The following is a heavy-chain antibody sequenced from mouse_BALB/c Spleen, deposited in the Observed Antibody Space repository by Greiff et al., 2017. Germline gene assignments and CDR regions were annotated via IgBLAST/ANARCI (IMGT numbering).Heavy chain of an antibody. V-gene: IGHV5-4*02. CDR3: ARDPVYYGSSLDY. D-gene: IGHD1-1*01. CDR2: ISDGGSYT. Sequence: DVKLVESGGGLVKPGGSLKLSCAASGFTFSDYYMYWVRQTPEKRLEWVATISDGGSYTYYPDSVKGRFTISRDNAKNNLYLQMSSLKSEDTAMYYCARDPVYYGSSLDYWGKGTTLTVSS. J-gene: IGHJ2*01. CDR1: GFTFSDYY.